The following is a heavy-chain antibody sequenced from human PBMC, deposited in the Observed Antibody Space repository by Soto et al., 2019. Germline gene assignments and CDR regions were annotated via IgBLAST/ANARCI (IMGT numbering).Heavy chain of an antibody. CDR2: TYYRSKWYN. V-gene: IGHV6-1*01. CDR1: GDSVSSNSAA. CDR3: ARAHLNYYGSGSYSPVDY. Sequence: QSQTLSLTCAISGDSVSSNSAAWNWIRQSPSRGLEWLGRTYYRSKWYNDYAVSVKSRITINPDTSKNQFSLQLNSVTPEDTAVYYCARAHLNYYGSGSYSPVDYWGQGTLVTVSS. J-gene: IGHJ4*02. D-gene: IGHD3-10*01.